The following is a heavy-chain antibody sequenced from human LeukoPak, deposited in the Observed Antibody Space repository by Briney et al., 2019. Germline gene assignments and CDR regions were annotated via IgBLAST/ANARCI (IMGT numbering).Heavy chain of an antibody. CDR1: GFTFSDYS. Sequence: PGGSLRLSCVASGFTFSDYSMNWVRQAPGKGLEWVSSIGSRSSYIYYADSVKGRFTISRDNAKNSLYLQMNSLRAEDTAVYYCAKVPYYYDSSGYYQGWFDPWGQGTLVTVSS. CDR3: AKVPYYYDSSGYYQGWFDP. CDR2: IGSRSSYI. J-gene: IGHJ5*02. V-gene: IGHV3-21*04. D-gene: IGHD3-22*01.